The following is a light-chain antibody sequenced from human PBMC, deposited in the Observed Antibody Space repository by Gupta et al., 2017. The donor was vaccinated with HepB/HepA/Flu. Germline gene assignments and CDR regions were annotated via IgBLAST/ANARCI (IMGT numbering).Light chain of an antibody. J-gene: IGKJ1*01. V-gene: IGKV1-5*03. CDR3: QQYNNYPWT. CDR1: QNTGYW. Sequence: DIQMTQSPSTLSASVGDRVTITCRASQNTGYWLAWFQQKPGKAPNLLISKTSTLESGVPSRFSGSRSGTEFTLTISSLQPDDFATYYCQQYNNYPWTFGQGTXVEIK. CDR2: KTS.